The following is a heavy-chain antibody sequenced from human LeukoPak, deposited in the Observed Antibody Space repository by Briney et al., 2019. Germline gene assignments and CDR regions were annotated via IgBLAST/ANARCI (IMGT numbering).Heavy chain of an antibody. Sequence: PGRSLRLSCAASGFTFSSYGMHWVRQAPGKGLEWVAVISYDGSNKYYADSVKGRFTTSRDNSKNTLYLQMNSLRAEDTAVYYCARTTYGDYGPSDYWGQGTLVTVSS. V-gene: IGHV3-30*03. J-gene: IGHJ4*02. D-gene: IGHD4-17*01. CDR3: ARTTYGDYGPSDY. CDR1: GFTFSSYG. CDR2: ISYDGSNK.